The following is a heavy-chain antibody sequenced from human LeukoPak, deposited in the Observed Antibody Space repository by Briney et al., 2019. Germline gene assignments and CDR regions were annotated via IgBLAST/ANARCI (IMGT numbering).Heavy chain of an antibody. J-gene: IGHJ6*02. CDR1: GFTVSSNY. CDR3: ARVPLRWLRFNDPIYYYYGMDV. CDR2: IYSGGST. Sequence: GGSLRLSCAASGFTVSSNYMSWVRQAPGKGLEWVSVIYSGGSTYYADSVKGRFTISRDNSKNTLYLQMNSLRAEDTAVYYCARVPLRWLRFNDPIYYYYGMDVWGQGTTVTVSS. V-gene: IGHV3-66*02. D-gene: IGHD5-12*01.